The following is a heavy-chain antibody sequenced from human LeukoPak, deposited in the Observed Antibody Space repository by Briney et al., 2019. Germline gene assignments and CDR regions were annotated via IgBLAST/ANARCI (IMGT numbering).Heavy chain of an antibody. CDR1: GGSISSSTYY. D-gene: IGHD5/OR15-5a*01. CDR2: FYYSGNT. J-gene: IGHJ5*01. CDR3: ARHGLPSYLRGWFDS. V-gene: IGHV4-39*01. Sequence: PSETLSLTCTVSGGSISSSTYYWGWIRQPPGKGLEWIGSFYYSGNTYYNPSLRSRVTISVDTSKNQFSLNLSSVTAADTAVYYCARHGLPSYLRGWFDSWGQGTLVTVSS.